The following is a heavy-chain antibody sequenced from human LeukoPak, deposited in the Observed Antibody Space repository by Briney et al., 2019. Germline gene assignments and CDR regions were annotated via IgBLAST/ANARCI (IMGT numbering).Heavy chain of an antibody. J-gene: IGHJ4*02. CDR1: GFTFSSSA. CDR3: AKERGYSVYDPIDY. V-gene: IGHV3-23*01. CDR2: ISGSGGST. D-gene: IGHD5/OR15-5a*01. Sequence: GGSLRLSCAASGFTFSSSAMSWVRQAPGKGLEWVSAISGSGGSTNYADSVKGRFTISRDSSKNTLYLQMNSLRVEDTAVYYCAKERGYSVYDPIDYWGQGTLVTVSS.